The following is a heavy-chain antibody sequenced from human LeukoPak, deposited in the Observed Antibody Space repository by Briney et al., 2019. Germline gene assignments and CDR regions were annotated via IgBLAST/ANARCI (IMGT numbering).Heavy chain of an antibody. Sequence: GASVKVSCKASGYTFTNYDINWVRQATGQGLEWMGWMNPNTGITGYAQKFQGRVTMTRNTSISTAYMELSSLRSEDTAIYYCARVNCSSTSCRSKFLDYWGQGTLVTVSS. J-gene: IGHJ4*02. CDR3: ARVNCSSTSCRSKFLDY. CDR2: MNPNTGIT. V-gene: IGHV1-8*01. D-gene: IGHD2-2*01. CDR1: GYTFTNYD.